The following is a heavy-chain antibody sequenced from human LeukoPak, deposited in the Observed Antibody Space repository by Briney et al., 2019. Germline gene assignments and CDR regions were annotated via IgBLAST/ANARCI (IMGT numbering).Heavy chain of an antibody. CDR3: ASHPKTTMVRGVIISERGFDY. J-gene: IGHJ4*02. CDR1: GYTFTSYY. V-gene: IGHV1-46*01. D-gene: IGHD3-10*01. CDR2: INPSGGST. Sequence: ASVKVSCKASGYTFTSYYMHWVRQAPGQGLEWMGIINPSGGSTSYAQKFQGRVTMTRDMSTSTAYMELSSLRSEDTAVYYCASHPKTTMVRGVIISERGFDYWGQGTLVTVSS.